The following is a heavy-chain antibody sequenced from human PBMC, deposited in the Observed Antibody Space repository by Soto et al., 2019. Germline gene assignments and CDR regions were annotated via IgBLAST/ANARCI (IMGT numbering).Heavy chain of an antibody. Sequence: SETLSLTCTVCGGSISSYYWSWIRQPPGKGLDWIGYIYYSGSTNYNPSLKSRVTISVDTSKNQFSLKLSSVTAADTAVYYCARQGIIAARPFGDYYYYMDVWGKGTTVTVSS. CDR2: IYYSGST. D-gene: IGHD6-6*01. CDR1: GGSISSYY. J-gene: IGHJ6*03. V-gene: IGHV4-59*08. CDR3: ARQGIIAARPFGDYYYYMDV.